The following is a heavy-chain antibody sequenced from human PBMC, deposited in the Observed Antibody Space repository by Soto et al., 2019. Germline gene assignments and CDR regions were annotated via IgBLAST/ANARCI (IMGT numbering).Heavy chain of an antibody. V-gene: IGHV1-69*12. CDR1: GGTFSNYG. CDR2: IVPIVDTS. D-gene: IGHD5-12*01. Sequence: QVQLVQSGAEVRQPASSVKVSCKTSGGTFSNYGISWVRQAPGQGLEWMGGIVPIVDTSTYAQKFQGRVTITADESTSTVYMELSSLRSDDTAVYYCVRVVAIPGYPDNWGQGTLVTVSS. CDR3: VRVVAIPGYPDN. J-gene: IGHJ4*02.